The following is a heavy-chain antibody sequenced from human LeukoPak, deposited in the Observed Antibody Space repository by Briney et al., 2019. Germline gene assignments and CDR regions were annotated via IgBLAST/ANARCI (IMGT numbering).Heavy chain of an antibody. D-gene: IGHD3-10*01. CDR1: GFTFSSYA. CDR2: ISYDGSNK. CDR3: ARDPMVRGDHFDY. Sequence: PGGSLRLSCAASGFTFSSYAMHWVRQAPGKGLEWVAVISYDGSNKYYADSVKGRFTISRDNSKNTLYLQMNSLRAEDTAVYYCARDPMVRGDHFDYWGQGALVTVSS. V-gene: IGHV3-30*04. J-gene: IGHJ4*02.